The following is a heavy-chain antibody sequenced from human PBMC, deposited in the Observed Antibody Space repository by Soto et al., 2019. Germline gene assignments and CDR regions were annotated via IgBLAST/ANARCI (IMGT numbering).Heavy chain of an antibody. CDR2: INPGGGIT. CDR1: GYTFTSYY. CDR3: ARGLAVAYSPALL. V-gene: IGHV1-46*01. Sequence: QVQLEQSGAEVKNPGASVKVSCKASGYTFTSYYMHWVRQAPGQGLEWMGVINPGGGITSYAENLHGRVTMTRDTSTSTDYMELSSLRSEDTAIYYCARGLAVAYSPALLWGQGTLLTVYS. J-gene: IGHJ4*02. D-gene: IGHD6-19*01.